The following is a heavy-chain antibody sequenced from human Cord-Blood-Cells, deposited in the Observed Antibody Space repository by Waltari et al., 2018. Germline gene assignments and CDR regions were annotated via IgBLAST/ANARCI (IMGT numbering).Heavy chain of an antibody. D-gene: IGHD4-4*01. Sequence: QVQLQESGPGLVKPSQTLSPTCTVSGGSISSADYYWRWIRQPPGKGLEWIGYIYYSGSTYYNPSLKSRVTISVDTSKNQFSLKLSSVTAADTAVYYCARVGMTTVTTIDYWGQGTLVTVSS. J-gene: IGHJ4*02. CDR2: IYYSGST. V-gene: IGHV4-30-4*01. CDR3: ARVGMTTVTTIDY. CDR1: GGSISSADYY.